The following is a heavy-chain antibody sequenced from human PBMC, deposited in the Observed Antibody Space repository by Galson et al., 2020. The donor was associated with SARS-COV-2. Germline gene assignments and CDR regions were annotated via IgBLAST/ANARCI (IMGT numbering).Heavy chain of an antibody. J-gene: IGHJ5*02. CDR3: ARGGGLVWFDP. CDR1: GDSISSYY. Sequence: SETLSLTCTVSGDSISSYYWSWIRQPPGKGLEWIGYINYSGITNYNPSLKSRVTISVDTSKNQFSLKLNSVTAADTAVYYCARGGGLVWFDPWGQGTLVTVSS. V-gene: IGHV4-59*01. D-gene: IGHD3-16*01. CDR2: INYSGIT.